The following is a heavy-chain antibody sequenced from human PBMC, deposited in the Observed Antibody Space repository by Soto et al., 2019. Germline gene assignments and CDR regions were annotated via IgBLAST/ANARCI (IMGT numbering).Heavy chain of an antibody. J-gene: IGHJ5*01. CDR3: AREGSYGWYDC. Sequence: QVQLVQSGAEVRKPGASVKVSCKASGYTFSSHGIIWVRQAPGQGLEWMGWISGYNGNAKYPQRFQGRVTMTTDTSTSTVYMDLRSLGSDDSAVYYCAREGSYGWYDCWGQGTLVTVSS. CDR2: ISGYNGNA. CDR1: GYTFSSHG. D-gene: IGHD2-15*01. V-gene: IGHV1-18*01.